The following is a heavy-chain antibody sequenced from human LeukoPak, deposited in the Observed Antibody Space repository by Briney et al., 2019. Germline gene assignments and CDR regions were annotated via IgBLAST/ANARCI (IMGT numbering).Heavy chain of an antibody. D-gene: IGHD4-11*01. V-gene: IGHV4-59*08. Sequence: SETLSLTCTVSGGSISSYYWSWVRQPPGKGLEWIGYIYYSGSTNYNPSLKSRVTISVDTSKNQFSLKLSSVTAADTAVYYCARLQTPYYYGMDVWGQGTTVTVSS. CDR2: IYYSGST. J-gene: IGHJ6*02. CDR3: ARLQTPYYYGMDV. CDR1: GGSISSYY.